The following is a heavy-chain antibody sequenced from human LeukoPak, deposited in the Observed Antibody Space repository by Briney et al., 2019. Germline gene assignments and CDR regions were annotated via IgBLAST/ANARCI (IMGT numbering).Heavy chain of an antibody. J-gene: IGHJ4*02. CDR2: ISWNSGSI. CDR1: GFTFDDYA. V-gene: IGHV3-9*01. CDR3: ARRMPAAGTYYFDY. D-gene: IGHD6-13*01. Sequence: GRSLRLSCAASGFTFDDYAMHWVRQAPGKGLEWVSGISWNSGSIGYADSVKGRFTISRDNAKNSLYLQMNSLRAEDTAVYYCARRMPAAGTYYFDYWGQGTLVTVSS.